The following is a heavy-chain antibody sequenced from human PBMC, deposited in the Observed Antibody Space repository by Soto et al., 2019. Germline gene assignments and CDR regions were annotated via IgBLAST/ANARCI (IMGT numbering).Heavy chain of an antibody. CDR3: ARHHVRGRTIAGAAEF. Sequence: QVQLQQWGAGLLKPSETLSLTCAVYGGSFTGYYWSWIRQPPGKGLEWIGEISQSGNTNYNPSLKSRVVISVDTSKNQLSLNLSSVTAADTAMYYCARHHVRGRTIAGAAEFWGQGTLVTVSS. CDR2: ISQSGNT. D-gene: IGHD6-13*01. V-gene: IGHV4-34*01. CDR1: GGSFTGYY. J-gene: IGHJ4*02.